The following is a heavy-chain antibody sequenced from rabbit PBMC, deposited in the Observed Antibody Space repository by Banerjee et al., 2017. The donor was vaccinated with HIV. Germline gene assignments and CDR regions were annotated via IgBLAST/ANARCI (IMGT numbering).Heavy chain of an antibody. CDR3: ARIHDSGNYPFDL. D-gene: IGHD1-1*01. J-gene: IGHJ4*01. Sequence: QSLEESGGDLVKPGASLTLTCTASGFTFSSYYMCWVRQAPGKGLEWIACIYDGSGGSTAYASWAKGRFTISKTSSTTVTLQMTSLTAADTATYFCARIHDSGNYPFDLWGPGTLVTVS. CDR2: IYDGSGGST. V-gene: IGHV1S40*01. CDR1: GFTFSSYY.